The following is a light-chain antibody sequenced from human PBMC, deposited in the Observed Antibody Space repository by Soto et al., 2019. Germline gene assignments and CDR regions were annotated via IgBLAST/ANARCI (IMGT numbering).Light chain of an antibody. CDR2: AAS. CDR1: QSIRKY. J-gene: IGKJ1*01. CDR3: QQSGDTPPWT. Sequence: DIQMTQSPSSLSASVGDRVIITCRASQSIRKYLNWYQHKPGKVPTLLIYAASSLQSEVPSRFSGSGSGTEFTLTITSLQPEDFATYYCQQSGDTPPWTFGQGTKVDIK. V-gene: IGKV1-39*01.